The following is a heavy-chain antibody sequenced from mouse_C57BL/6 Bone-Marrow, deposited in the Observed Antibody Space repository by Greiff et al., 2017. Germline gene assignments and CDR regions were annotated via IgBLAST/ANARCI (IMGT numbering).Heavy chain of an antibody. Sequence: VQLQQSGAELARPGASVKMSCKASGYTFTSYTMHWVKQRPGQGLEWIGYINPSSGYTKYNQKFKDQATLTADKSSSTAYMQLSSLTSEDSAVHYCARERDTTLPSYWYFDVWGTGTTVTVSS. D-gene: IGHD2-12*01. CDR1: GYTFTSYT. CDR2: INPSSGYT. J-gene: IGHJ1*03. CDR3: ARERDTTLPSYWYFDV. V-gene: IGHV1-4*01.